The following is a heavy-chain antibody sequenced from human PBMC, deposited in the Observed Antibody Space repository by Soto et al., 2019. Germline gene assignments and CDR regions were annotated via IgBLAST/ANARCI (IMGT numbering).Heavy chain of an antibody. CDR1: GFSVTTSGKT. J-gene: IGHJ4*02. CDR2: AY. CDR3: TLRDDSSTGPIY. V-gene: IGHV2-5*01. Sequence: SGPTLVNPTQTLTLTCTVSGFSVTTSGKTLGWIRQPPGKAPEWLALAYQYSPSLQNRVMFTKDTSKNQVVLTMANVDPGDTATYYCTLRDDSSTGPIYWGQGIQVTVYS. D-gene: IGHD3-16*01.